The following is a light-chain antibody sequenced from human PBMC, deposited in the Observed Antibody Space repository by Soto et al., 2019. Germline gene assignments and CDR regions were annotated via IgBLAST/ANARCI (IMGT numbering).Light chain of an antibody. V-gene: IGKV4-1*01. Sequence: DIVMTQSPDSLAVSLGERATINCKSSQSVLYSSNNKNYLAWYQQKPGQPPKLLIYWASTRASGVPDRFSGSGSGTDFTLTISRLQAEDVAVYYCQQYYNKVTFGQGTRLEIK. CDR2: WAS. CDR3: QQYYNKVT. CDR1: QSVLYSSNNKNY. J-gene: IGKJ5*01.